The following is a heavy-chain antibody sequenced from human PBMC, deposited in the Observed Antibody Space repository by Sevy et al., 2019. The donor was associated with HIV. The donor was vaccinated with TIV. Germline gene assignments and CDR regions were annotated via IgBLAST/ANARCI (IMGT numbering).Heavy chain of an antibody. V-gene: IGHV3-49*03. D-gene: IGHD5-12*01. Sequence: GGSLRLSCTTSGFNFDDYAMSWFRQAPGKGLEWVAFITRNSYEAYGGTTDYAASVKGRFIISRDDSKSIAYLQMNSMKTDDTAVYYCTRGLATADTPEYFFDYWGQGSLVTVSS. CDR1: GFNFDDYA. CDR2: ITRNSYEAYGGTT. J-gene: IGHJ4*02. CDR3: TRGLATADTPEYFFDY.